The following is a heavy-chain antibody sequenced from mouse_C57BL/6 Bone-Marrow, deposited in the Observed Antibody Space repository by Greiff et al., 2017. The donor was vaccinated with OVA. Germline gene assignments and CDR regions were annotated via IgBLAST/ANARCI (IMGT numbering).Heavy chain of an antibody. CDR2: ILPGSGST. Sequence: VQLQQSGAELMKPGASVKLSCKATGYTFTGYWIEWVKQRPGHGLEWIGEILPGSGSTNYNEKFKGKATFTADTSSNTAYMQLSSLTTEDSANSDGARFGYGWYWYCDVWGTGTTVTVSS. D-gene: IGHD2-2*01. V-gene: IGHV1-9*01. J-gene: IGHJ1*03. CDR3: ARFGYGWYWYCDV. CDR1: GYTFTGYW.